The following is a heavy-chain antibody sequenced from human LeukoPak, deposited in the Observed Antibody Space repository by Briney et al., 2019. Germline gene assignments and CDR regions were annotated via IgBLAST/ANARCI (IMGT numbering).Heavy chain of an antibody. Sequence: GGSLRLSCAASGFTFSSYGMHWVRQAPGKGLEWVALIWYDDNNKYYADSVKGRFIISRDNSKDTLFLQMNSLRVEDTAVYYCARRIAAAGFDYWGQGTLVTVSP. CDR2: IWYDDNNK. D-gene: IGHD6-13*01. V-gene: IGHV3-33*01. CDR3: ARRIAAAGFDY. J-gene: IGHJ4*02. CDR1: GFTFSSYG.